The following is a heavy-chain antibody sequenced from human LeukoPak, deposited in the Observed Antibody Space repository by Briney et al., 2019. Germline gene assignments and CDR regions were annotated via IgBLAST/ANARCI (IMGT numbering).Heavy chain of an antibody. V-gene: IGHV3-23*01. CDR2: ISGSGGST. CDR1: GFTFSSYA. Sequence: PGGSLRLSCAASGFTFSSYAMSWVRQAPGKGLEWVSAISGSGGSTYYADSVKGRFTISRDNSKNTLYLQMNSLRAEDTAVYYCANGKAWNYPPYNWFDPWGQGTLVTVSS. D-gene: IGHD1-7*01. J-gene: IGHJ5*02. CDR3: ANGKAWNYPPYNWFDP.